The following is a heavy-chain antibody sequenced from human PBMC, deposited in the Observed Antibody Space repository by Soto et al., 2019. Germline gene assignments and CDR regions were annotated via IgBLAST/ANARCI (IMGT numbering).Heavy chain of an antibody. D-gene: IGHD6-19*01. CDR3: ARHSYSSGWYGY. J-gene: IGHJ4*02. Sequence: SETLSLTCAVYGGSFSGYYWSWIRQPPGKGLEWIGEINHSGSTNYNPSLKSRVTISVDTSKNQFSLKLSSVTAADTAVYYCARHSYSSGWYGYWGQGTLVTVSS. CDR1: GGSFSGYY. CDR2: INHSGST. V-gene: IGHV4-34*01.